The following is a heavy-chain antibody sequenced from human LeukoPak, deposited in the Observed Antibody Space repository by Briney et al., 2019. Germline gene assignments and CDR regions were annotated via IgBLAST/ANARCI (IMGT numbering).Heavy chain of an antibody. CDR3: ARTVGGSNYYYYYMDV. Sequence: SETLSLTCTVSGGSISSSNYYWGWIRQPPGKGLEWIGYIYYSGSTNYNPSLKSRVTISVDTSKNQFSLKLSSVTAADTAVYYCARTVGGSNYYYYYMDVWGKGTTVTVSS. CDR2: IYYSGST. CDR1: GGSISSSNYY. D-gene: IGHD1-26*01. V-gene: IGHV4-61*05. J-gene: IGHJ6*03.